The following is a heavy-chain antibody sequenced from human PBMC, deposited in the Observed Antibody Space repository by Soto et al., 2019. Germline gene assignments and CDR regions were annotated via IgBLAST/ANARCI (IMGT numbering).Heavy chain of an antibody. D-gene: IGHD3-22*01. Sequence: EVQLVESGGGLVQPGGSLRLSCAASGFSFSDYYINWVRQAPGNGLEWVGRTRNKASSYTTDYAAFGKGRFTISRDDSKNLIYLQMNSLKTEDRAVYYCAREGSSSGPDYEYWGQGTLVTVSS. CDR2: TRNKASSYTT. J-gene: IGHJ4*02. V-gene: IGHV3-72*01. CDR1: GFSFSDYY. CDR3: AREGSSSGPDYEY.